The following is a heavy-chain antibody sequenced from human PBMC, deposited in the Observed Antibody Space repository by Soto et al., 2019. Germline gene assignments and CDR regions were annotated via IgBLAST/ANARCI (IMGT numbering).Heavy chain of an antibody. V-gene: IGHV4-59*01. D-gene: IGHD2-2*01. Sequence: PSETLSLTCTVSGGSISSYYWSWIRQPPGKGLEWIGYIYYIGSTNYNPSLTSRVTISVDTSKNQFSLKLSSVTAADTAVYYCARGVVVVPAASDDNDAFDIWGQGTMVTVSS. CDR1: GGSISSYY. CDR3: ARGVVVVPAASDDNDAFDI. CDR2: IYYIGST. J-gene: IGHJ3*02.